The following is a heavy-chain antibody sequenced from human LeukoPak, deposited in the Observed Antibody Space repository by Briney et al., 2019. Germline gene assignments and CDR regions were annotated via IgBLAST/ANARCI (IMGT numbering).Heavy chain of an antibody. CDR3: ARLGRYCSGGSCYQYAFDI. CDR1: GYTFTSYG. D-gene: IGHD2-15*01. J-gene: IGHJ3*02. CDR2: ISAYNGNT. V-gene: IGHV1-18*01. Sequence: VASVKVSCKASGYTFTSYGISWVRQAPGQGLEWMGWISAYNGNTNYAQKLQGRVTMTTDTSTSTAYMELRSLRSDDTAVYYCARLGRYCSGGSCYQYAFDIWGQGTMVTVSS.